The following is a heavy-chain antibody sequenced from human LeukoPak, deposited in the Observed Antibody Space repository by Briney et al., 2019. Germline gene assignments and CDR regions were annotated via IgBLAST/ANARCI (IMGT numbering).Heavy chain of an antibody. V-gene: IGHV3-21*01. D-gene: IGHD2-15*01. CDR1: GFTFSSHG. CDR2: ISPSGDIT. Sequence: GGSLRLSCAASGFTFSSHGMNWVRQAPGKGLEWVSGISPSGDITYYADSVKGRFTISRDNAKNSLYLQMNSLRAEDTAVYYCARGYCSGGSCYSRGILDYWGQGTLVTVSS. J-gene: IGHJ4*02. CDR3: ARGYCSGGSCYSRGILDY.